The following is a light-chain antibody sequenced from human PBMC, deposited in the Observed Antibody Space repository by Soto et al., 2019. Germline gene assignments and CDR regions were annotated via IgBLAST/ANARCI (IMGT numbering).Light chain of an antibody. J-gene: IGKJ4*01. CDR3: QHYVTWPLA. CDR2: DTS. CDR1: RGIGST. V-gene: IGKV3-15*01. Sequence: EVVMTQSPATLSVSPGERATLSCRASRGIGSTLAWYQQKPGQTPRLLIYDTSTRATGVPGRFIGSRSGTEFTLTITSLQSEDFATYYCQHYVTWPLAFGGGTRVENK.